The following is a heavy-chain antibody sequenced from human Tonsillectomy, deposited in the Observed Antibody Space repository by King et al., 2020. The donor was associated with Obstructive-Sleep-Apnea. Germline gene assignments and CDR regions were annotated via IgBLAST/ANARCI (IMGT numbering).Heavy chain of an antibody. CDR2: IYTSGST. Sequence: VQLQKSGPGLVKPSETLSLTCTVSGGSISSSYWSWIRQPAGKGLKWIGRIYTSGSTNSNPSLKSRVTMSVETSKNPFSLKLSSVTAADTAVYYCAGGPSSAPMGGYSFDYWGQGTLVTVSS. D-gene: IGHD3-10*01. CDR1: GGSISSSY. J-gene: IGHJ4*02. CDR3: AGGPSSAPMGGYSFDY. V-gene: IGHV4-4*07.